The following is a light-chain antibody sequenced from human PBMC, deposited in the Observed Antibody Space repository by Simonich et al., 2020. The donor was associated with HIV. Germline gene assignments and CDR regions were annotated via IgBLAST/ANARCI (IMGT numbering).Light chain of an antibody. Sequence: QSALTQPPSASGSPGQSVTISFTGTSRDVGCYHYASWYQQHPCKAPQLMIYEVSKRRLGVSDRFSGSKSGNTASLTVSGLQAEDEADYYCSSYAGSNNVVFGGGTKLTVL. CDR2: EVS. CDR1: SRDVGCYHY. CDR3: SSYAGSNNVV. V-gene: IGLV2-8*01. J-gene: IGLJ2*01.